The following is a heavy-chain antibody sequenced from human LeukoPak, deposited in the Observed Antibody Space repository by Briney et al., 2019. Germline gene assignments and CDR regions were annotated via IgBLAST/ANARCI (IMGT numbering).Heavy chain of an antibody. V-gene: IGHV3-23*01. D-gene: IGHD3-22*01. Sequence: GGSLRLSCGASGFTFSNAWMSWVRQAPGKGLEWVSAISGSGGSTYYADSVKGRFTISRDNSKNTLYLQMNSLRAEDTAVYYCAARSRYYYDSSGYYPWGYWGQGTLVTVSS. J-gene: IGHJ4*02. CDR1: GFTFSNAW. CDR3: AARSRYYYDSSGYYPWGY. CDR2: ISGSGGST.